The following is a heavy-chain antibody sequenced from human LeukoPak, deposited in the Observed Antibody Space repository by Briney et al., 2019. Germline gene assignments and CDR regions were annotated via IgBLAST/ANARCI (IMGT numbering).Heavy chain of an antibody. D-gene: IGHD3-22*01. Sequence: PGGSLRLSCAASGFTFSSYGMHWVRQAPGKGLEWVAVISYDGSNKYYADSVKGRFTISRDNSKNTLYLQMNSLRAEDTAVYYCAKAPDSRKSSMIVVVIPPPGAYYFDYWGQGTLVTVSS. CDR2: ISYDGSNK. J-gene: IGHJ4*02. CDR1: GFTFSSYG. CDR3: AKAPDSRKSSMIVVVIPPPGAYYFDY. V-gene: IGHV3-30*18.